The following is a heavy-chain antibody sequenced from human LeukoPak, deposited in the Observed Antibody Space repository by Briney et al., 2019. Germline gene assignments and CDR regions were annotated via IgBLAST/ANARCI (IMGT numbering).Heavy chain of an antibody. J-gene: IGHJ4*02. V-gene: IGHV1-2*02. Sequence: GASVKVSCKASGYTFTGYYIHWVRQAPGQGLEWMGWINPNSGGTNYAQKFQGRVTMTRDTSISTAYMELSRLRSDDTAFYYCAKDHSISTTNDYWGQGTLVTVSS. D-gene: IGHD2-2*01. CDR2: INPNSGGT. CDR3: AKDHSISTTNDY. CDR1: GYTFTGYY.